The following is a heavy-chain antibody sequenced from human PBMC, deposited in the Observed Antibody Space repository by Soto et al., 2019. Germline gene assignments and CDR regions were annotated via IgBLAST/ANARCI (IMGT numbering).Heavy chain of an antibody. CDR1: GGSFSGYF. Sequence: QVQLQQWGVGLLKPSETLSLTCAMYGGSFSGYFWSWIRQPPGKGLEWIGEITHNGSTNYNPSLKSRVTITVDMSKNQFSLKLTSVTAAAPAVYYCARWSDYGDYYFYGMDVWGQGTTVTVSS. CDR2: ITHNGST. CDR3: ARWSDYGDYYFYGMDV. D-gene: IGHD4-17*01. J-gene: IGHJ6*02. V-gene: IGHV4-34*01.